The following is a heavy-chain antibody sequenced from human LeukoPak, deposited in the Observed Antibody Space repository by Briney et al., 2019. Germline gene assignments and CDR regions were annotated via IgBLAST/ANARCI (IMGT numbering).Heavy chain of an antibody. J-gene: IGHJ5*02. D-gene: IGHD6-13*01. V-gene: IGHV3-23*01. Sequence: QPGGSLRLSCAASGFTFSSYAMSWVRQAPGKGLEWVSAISGSGGSTYYADSVKGRFTISRDNSKNTLYLQMNSLRAGDTAVYYCAKTGLIAAAGTWWFDPWGQGTLVTVSS. CDR2: ISGSGGST. CDR3: AKTGLIAAAGTWWFDP. CDR1: GFTFSSYA.